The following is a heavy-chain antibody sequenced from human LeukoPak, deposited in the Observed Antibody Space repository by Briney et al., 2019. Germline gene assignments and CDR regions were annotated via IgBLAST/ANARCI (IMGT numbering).Heavy chain of an antibody. J-gene: IGHJ4*02. CDR3: AAPYSSTWFDY. CDR2: IVVGSDNT. D-gene: IGHD6-13*01. V-gene: IGHV1-58*01. CDR1: RFTFTTRSA. Sequence: AASVKVSCKASRFTFTTRSAVQWVRQARGQRLEWIGWIVVGSDNTNYAQKFQERVTITRDMSTSTAYMELSSLRSEDTAVYYCAAPYSSTWFDYWGQGTLVTVSS.